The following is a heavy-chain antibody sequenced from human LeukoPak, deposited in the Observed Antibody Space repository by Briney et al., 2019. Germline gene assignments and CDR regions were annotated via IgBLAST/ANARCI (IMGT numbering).Heavy chain of an antibody. V-gene: IGHV4-39*07. J-gene: IGHJ4*02. CDR3: ARVPGLKTVVTPIDY. CDR2: IYYSGST. CDR1: GGSVSSTSSY. Sequence: SETLSLTCTVSGGSVSSTSSYWGWIRQPPGKGLEWIGTIYYSGSTYDSPSLKSRVTISVDTSKNQFSLRLISVTAADTAVYYCARVPGLKTVVTPIDYWGQGTLVTVSP. D-gene: IGHD4-23*01.